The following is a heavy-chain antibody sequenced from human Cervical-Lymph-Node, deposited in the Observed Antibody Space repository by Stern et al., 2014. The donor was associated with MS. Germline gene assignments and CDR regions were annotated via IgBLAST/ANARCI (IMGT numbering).Heavy chain of an antibody. CDR3: ARDYEDTSMLFDH. J-gene: IGHJ4*02. Sequence: VQLVESGGAVLQPGRSLRLSCAASGFTFSSYGMHWVRQAPGQGLEWVTVISYDGNHKYYAASVKGRFTISRDNSKNTLHLQMNSVTPDDTAIYYCARDYEDTSMLFDHWGQGTLVTVSS. CDR2: ISYDGNHK. D-gene: IGHD2-8*01. CDR1: GFTFSSYG. V-gene: IGHV3-30*03.